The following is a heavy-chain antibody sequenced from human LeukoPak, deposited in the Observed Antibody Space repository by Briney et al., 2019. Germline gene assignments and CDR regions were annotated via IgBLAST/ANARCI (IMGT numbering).Heavy chain of an antibody. CDR1: GASIRDYH. CDR2: IHYTGGA. D-gene: IGHD1-1*01. V-gene: IGHV4-59*01. CDR3: ARTTTDALDI. J-gene: IGHJ3*02. Sequence: SETLSPTCTVSGASIRDYHWSWIRQPPGKGLERIGYIHYTGGAIYSPSLKSRVTMSVDTSKNQFSLNLNSVTAADTAVYYCARTTTDALDIWGQGTMVTVSS.